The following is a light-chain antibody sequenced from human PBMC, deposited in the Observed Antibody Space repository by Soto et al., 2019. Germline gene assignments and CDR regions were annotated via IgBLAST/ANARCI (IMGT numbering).Light chain of an antibody. CDR1: QSVSSN. Sequence: EIVMTQSPATLSVSPGERATLSCRASQSVSSNLAWYQQKPGQAPGLLIYGASTRATGIPARFSGSGSGTEFTLTISSLQSEDFAVYYCQQYNNWPYTFGQGT. CDR3: QQYNNWPYT. CDR2: GAS. V-gene: IGKV3-15*01. J-gene: IGKJ2*01.